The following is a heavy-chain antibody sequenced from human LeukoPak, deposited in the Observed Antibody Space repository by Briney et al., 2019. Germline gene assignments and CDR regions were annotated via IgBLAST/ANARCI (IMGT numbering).Heavy chain of an antibody. D-gene: IGHD6-6*01. J-gene: IGHJ4*02. CDR3: ATTFYSWSSRYFEY. V-gene: IGHV4-59*01. Sequence: PSETLSLTCTVSGDPIRDFYWSFIRQPPGKGLEWIGYIYYSGDTNYNPSLRSRVTMSLDTSKNQFSLNLTSVTAADTAVYYCATTFYSWSSRYFEYWGQGTLVTVSS. CDR2: IYYSGDT. CDR1: GDPIRDFY.